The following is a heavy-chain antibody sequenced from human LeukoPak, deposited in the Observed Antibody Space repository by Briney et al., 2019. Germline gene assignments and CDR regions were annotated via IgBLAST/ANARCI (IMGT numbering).Heavy chain of an antibody. CDR3: ARDRRSSTSCFIDY. Sequence: PGGSLRLSCAVSRFTFSNYWMSWVRQAPGKGLEWVANIKQDGSEKYYVDSVKGRFTISRDNAKNSLYLQMNSLRAEDRAVYYCARDRRSSTSCFIDYWGQGTLVTVSS. CDR2: IKQDGSEK. D-gene: IGHD2-2*01. V-gene: IGHV3-7*04. CDR1: RFTFSNYW. J-gene: IGHJ4*02.